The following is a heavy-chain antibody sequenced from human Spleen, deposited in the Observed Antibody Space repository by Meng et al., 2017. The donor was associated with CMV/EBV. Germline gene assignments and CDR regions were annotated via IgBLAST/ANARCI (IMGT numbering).Heavy chain of an antibody. CDR2: INPSGGSQ. Sequence: ASVKVSCKASGYTFTSYYIHWVRQAPGQGLEWMGIINPSGGSQNYAHKFQGRVTMTRDPSTSTVYMELSSLRSEDTAVYYCATNGRVVVPAAIGWGDYWGQGTLVTVSS. V-gene: IGHV1-46*01. D-gene: IGHD2-2*02. CDR1: GYTFTSYY. CDR3: ATNGRVVVPAAIGWGDY. J-gene: IGHJ4*02.